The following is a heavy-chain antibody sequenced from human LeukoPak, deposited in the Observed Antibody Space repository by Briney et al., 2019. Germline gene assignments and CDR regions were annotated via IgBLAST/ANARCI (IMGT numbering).Heavy chain of an antibody. CDR2: ISTSSSYI. CDR3: ARRGYRSGANAFDI. V-gene: IGHV3-21*04. CDR1: GFTFSSYS. Sequence: PGGSLRLSCAASGFTFSSYSMNWVRQAPGKGLEWVSSISTSSSYIYYADSVKGRFTISRGNSKNTVYLQMNRLRAEDTAVYYCARRGYRSGANAFDIWGQGTMVTVSS. J-gene: IGHJ3*02. D-gene: IGHD6-19*01.